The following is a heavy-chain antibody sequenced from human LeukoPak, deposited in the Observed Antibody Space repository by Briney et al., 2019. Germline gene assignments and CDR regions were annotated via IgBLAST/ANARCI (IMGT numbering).Heavy chain of an antibody. D-gene: IGHD6-13*01. V-gene: IGHV4-39*07. CDR1: GGSISSSSYY. CDR3: ARVNSPGIAAAGRVWFDP. J-gene: IGHJ5*02. Sequence: SETLSLTCTVSGGSISSSSYYWGWIRQPPGKGLEWIGRIYYSGSTYYNPSLKSRVTLSVDTSKNQFSLKLSSVTAADTAVYYCARVNSPGIAAAGRVWFDPWGQGTLVTVSS. CDR2: IYYSGST.